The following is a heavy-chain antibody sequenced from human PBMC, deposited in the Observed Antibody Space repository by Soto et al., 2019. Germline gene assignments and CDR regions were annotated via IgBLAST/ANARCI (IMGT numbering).Heavy chain of an antibody. CDR2: IYGGST. CDR3: ARLGKYYQSLDP. V-gene: IGHV4-39*01. Sequence: SETLSVTCSVSGASISSSDYYWGWIRQPPGQGLEWIGSIYGGSTYYNPSLKSRVTISVDTSKNQFSLRLSSVTAADTAVYYWARLGKYYQSLDPWGPGNLVTVSS. J-gene: IGHJ5*02. D-gene: IGHD2-2*01. CDR1: GASISSSDYY.